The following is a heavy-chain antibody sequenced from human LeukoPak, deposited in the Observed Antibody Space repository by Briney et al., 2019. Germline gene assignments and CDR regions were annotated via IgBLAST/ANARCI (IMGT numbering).Heavy chain of an antibody. CDR1: GGSIRSYF. CDR2: VYYSGST. CDR3: ARGPDGTSHFDY. D-gene: IGHD6-6*01. J-gene: IGHJ4*02. V-gene: IGHV4-59*12. Sequence: SETLSLTCTVSGGSIRSYFWSWIRQPPGKGLEWIGYVYYSGSTNYNPSLKSRVTISGDTSRKQFSLKLSSVTAPDTAVYYCARGPDGTSHFDYWGQGTLVTVSS.